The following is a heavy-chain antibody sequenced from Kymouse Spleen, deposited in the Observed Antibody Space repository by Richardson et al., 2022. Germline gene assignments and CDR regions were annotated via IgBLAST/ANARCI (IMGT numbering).Heavy chain of an antibody. Sequence: QVQLQESGPGLVKPSETLSLTCTVSGGSVSSGSYYWSWIRQPPGKGLEWIGYIYYSGSTNYNPSLKSRVTISVDTSKNQFSLKLSSVTAADTAVYYCARDYSSSPDAFDIWGQGTMVTVSS. D-gene: IGHD6-13*01. J-gene: IGHJ3*02. V-gene: IGHV4-61*01. CDR1: GGSVSSGSYY. CDR3: ARDYSSSPDAFDI. CDR2: IYYSGST.